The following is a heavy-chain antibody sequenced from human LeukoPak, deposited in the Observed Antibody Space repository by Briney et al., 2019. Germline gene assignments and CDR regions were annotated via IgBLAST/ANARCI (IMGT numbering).Heavy chain of an antibody. J-gene: IGHJ4*02. D-gene: IGHD3-22*01. V-gene: IGHV4-4*07. CDR3: ARDYYDSSRQSFDY. Sequence: SETLSLTCTVSGGSISSYYWSWIRQAAGKGLEWIGRIYTSGNTNYNPSLKSRVTISGDKSKNQLSLKLSSVTAADTAVYYCARDYYDSSRQSFDYWGQGTLVTVSS. CDR1: GGSISSYY. CDR2: IYTSGNT.